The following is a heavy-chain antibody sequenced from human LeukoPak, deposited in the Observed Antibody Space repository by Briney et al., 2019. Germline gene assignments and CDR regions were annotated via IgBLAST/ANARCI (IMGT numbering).Heavy chain of an antibody. CDR2: ISRSGST. J-gene: IGHJ6*03. Sequence: SETPSLTCAVSDYSISSGYHWGWIRQPPEKGLGWIGSISRSGSTYYSPSLKGRVTMSVDPSKNEFSLNLSSVTAADTAVYYCARGYIGNSGRYYYYYMDVWGKGTTVTVSS. D-gene: IGHD1-26*01. CDR3: ARGYIGNSGRYYYYYMDV. CDR1: DYSISSGYH. V-gene: IGHV4-38-2*01.